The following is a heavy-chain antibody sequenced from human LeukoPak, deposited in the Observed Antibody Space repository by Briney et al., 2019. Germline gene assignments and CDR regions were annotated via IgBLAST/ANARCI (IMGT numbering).Heavy chain of an antibody. V-gene: IGHV3-33*08. CDR3: ARDSPVIPLDY. CDR1: GFTFSSYG. CDR2: IWYDGSNK. J-gene: IGHJ4*02. D-gene: IGHD4-23*01. Sequence: PGGSLRLSCAASGFTFSSYGMHWVRQAPGKGLEWVAVIWYDGSNKYYADSVKGRFTISRDNSKNTLYLQMNSLRAEDTAVYYCARDSPVIPLDYWGQGTLVTVSS.